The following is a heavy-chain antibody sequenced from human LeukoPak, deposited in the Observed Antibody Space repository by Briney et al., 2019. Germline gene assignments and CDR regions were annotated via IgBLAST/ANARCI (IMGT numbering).Heavy chain of an antibody. CDR1: GGSINSGSYS. V-gene: IGHV4-61*02. J-gene: IGHJ3*02. Sequence: PSETLSLTCTVSGGSINSGSYSWTWIRQPAGKGLEWIGCIHISGSTDYTPSLKSRVTISVDTSKNQFSLKLSSVTAADTAVYYCARADRSGYFGNVVAFDIWGQGTTVTVSS. CDR3: ARADRSGYFGNVVAFDI. D-gene: IGHD3-22*01. CDR2: IHISGST.